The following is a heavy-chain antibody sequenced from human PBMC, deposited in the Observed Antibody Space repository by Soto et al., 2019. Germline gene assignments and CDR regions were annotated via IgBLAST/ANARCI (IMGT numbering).Heavy chain of an antibody. CDR2: INPSGGTT. D-gene: IGHD2-2*01. CDR3: AMRSTGGAYYYMDV. CDR1: GFTFTSYY. J-gene: IGHJ6*03. V-gene: IGHV1-46*03. Sequence: QVQLVQSGTEVKKPGASVKVSCKASGFTFTSYYMHWVRQAPGQGLEWMGIINPSGGTTTYAQNVQGRVTMSRDTSTSTVYMELSSLRSEDTAVYYCAMRSTGGAYYYMDVWGKGTTVTVFS.